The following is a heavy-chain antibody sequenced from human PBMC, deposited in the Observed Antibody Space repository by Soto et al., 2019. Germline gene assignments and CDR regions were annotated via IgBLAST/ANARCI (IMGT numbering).Heavy chain of an antibody. D-gene: IGHD3-3*01. CDR1: GFTFGSYS. CDR2: ISSSSSTI. V-gene: IGHV3-48*02. J-gene: IGHJ4*02. CDR3: ARDQYDFWSGYSDY. Sequence: EVQLVESGGGLVQPGGSLRLSCAASGFTFGSYSMNWFRQAPGKGLEWVSYISSSSSTIYYADSVKGRFTISRDNAKNSLYLQMNSLRDEDTAVYYCARDQYDFWSGYSDYWGQGTLVTVSS.